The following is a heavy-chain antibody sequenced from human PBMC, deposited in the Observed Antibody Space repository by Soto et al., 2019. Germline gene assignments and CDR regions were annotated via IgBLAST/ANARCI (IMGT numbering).Heavy chain of an antibody. CDR1: GFTFSSYA. Sequence: GGSLRLSCAASGFTFSSYAMSWVRQAPGKGLEWVSAISGSGGSTYYADSVKGRFTISRDNSKYTLYLQMNSLRAEDTAVYYCANHMVRGVIITPRYYYGMDVWGQGTTVTVSS. CDR2: ISGSGGST. CDR3: ANHMVRGVIITPRYYYGMDV. J-gene: IGHJ6*02. V-gene: IGHV3-23*01. D-gene: IGHD3-10*01.